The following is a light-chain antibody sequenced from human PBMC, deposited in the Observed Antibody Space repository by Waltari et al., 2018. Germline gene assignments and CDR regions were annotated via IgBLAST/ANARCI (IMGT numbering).Light chain of an antibody. V-gene: IGLV2-23*01. Sequence: QSALTQPASASGSPGQSITISCTGTSSDVGSYTLVPWYQQHPGKAPKLMIYEGSKRPSGVSNRFSGSKSGNTASLTISGLQAEDEADYYCCSYAGSSTPVVFGGGTKLTVL. J-gene: IGLJ2*01. CDR3: CSYAGSSTPVV. CDR2: EGS. CDR1: SSDVGSYTL.